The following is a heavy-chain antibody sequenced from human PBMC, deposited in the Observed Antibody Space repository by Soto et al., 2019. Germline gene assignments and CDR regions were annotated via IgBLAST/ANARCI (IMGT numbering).Heavy chain of an antibody. D-gene: IGHD3-22*01. Sequence: ETLSRTCTVSDSSFRGYCWSCIRRLPEEELEGIACICNSGYKNYNPTLNSPVAISIDTQKNQFSLQLSSVTVADTAFYYCAGGGSIVVATRRLKDIGGKGTTVTVSS. CDR3: AGGGSIVVATRRLKDI. V-gene: IGHV4-59*03. CDR2: ICNSGYK. CDR1: DSSFRGYC. J-gene: IGHJ6*04.